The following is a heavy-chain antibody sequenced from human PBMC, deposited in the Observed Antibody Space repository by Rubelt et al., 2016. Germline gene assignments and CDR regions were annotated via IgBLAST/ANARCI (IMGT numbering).Heavy chain of an antibody. CDR2: IWYDGSKK. CDR1: GFTFSSYG. V-gene: IGHV3-33*01. J-gene: IGHJ4*02. Sequence: QVQLVESGGGVVQPGRSLRLSCAASGFTFSSYGMHWVRQAPGKGLEWVAVIWYDGSKKYYADSVKGRFTISIDNSKTRLDLQRNSLRAEDTAVYYCARDGGYSGYQYYFDYWGQGTLVTVSS. CDR3: ARDGGYSGYQYYFDY. D-gene: IGHD5-12*01.